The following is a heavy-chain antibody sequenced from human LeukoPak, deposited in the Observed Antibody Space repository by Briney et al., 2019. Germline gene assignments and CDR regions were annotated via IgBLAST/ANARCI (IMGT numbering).Heavy chain of an antibody. CDR3: VRRDNTGWNYFDH. V-gene: IGHV4-59*08. D-gene: IGHD6-19*01. CDR2: IYYSERT. Sequence: SETLSLTCTVSGGSINSHYWRWIRQPPGKGLQWIGDIYYSERTNYNPSLRSRVTIFVDTSKNQLSLKLTSVLAADTAMYYCVRRDNTGWNYFDHWGQGILVTVSS. CDR1: GGSINSHY. J-gene: IGHJ4*02.